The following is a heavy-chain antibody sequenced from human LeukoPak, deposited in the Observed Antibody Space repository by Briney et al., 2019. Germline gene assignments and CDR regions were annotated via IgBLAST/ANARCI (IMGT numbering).Heavy chain of an antibody. J-gene: IGHJ4*02. D-gene: IGHD2-2*01. V-gene: IGHV4-59*11. CDR2: IHDTGST. Sequence: SETLSLTCSVSGGSLSSHYWSWIRQPPGKGLELIGHIHDTGSTFYNPSLRGRGTISLDTSNNQFSLKLTSMTAADTAVYYCARFSSGCSTSSCYLTYWGQGTLVTVS. CDR3: ARFSSGCSTSSCYLTY. CDR1: GGSLSSHY.